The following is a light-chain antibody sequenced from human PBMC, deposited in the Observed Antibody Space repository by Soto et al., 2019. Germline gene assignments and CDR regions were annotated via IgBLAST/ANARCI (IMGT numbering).Light chain of an antibody. CDR2: KAS. CDR1: QTISTW. Sequence: IQMTQSPSTLSASVGDRVTITCRASQTISTWLAWYQQKPGKAPKLLIYKASTLESAVPSRVSGSGSGTEFTLTISGLQPEDFTTYYGQHYNSYSEFSFGPGTKVD. CDR3: QHYNSYSEFS. J-gene: IGKJ3*01. V-gene: IGKV1-5*03.